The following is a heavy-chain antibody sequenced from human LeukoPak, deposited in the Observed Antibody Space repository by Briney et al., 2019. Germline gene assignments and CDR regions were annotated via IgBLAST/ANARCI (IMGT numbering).Heavy chain of an antibody. CDR1: GFTFSSYW. J-gene: IGHJ4*02. Sequence: GGSLRLSCAASGFTFSSYWMSWVRQAPGKGLGWVANIKQDGSEKYYVDSVKGRFTISRDNAKNTLYLQMNSLRAEDTAMYYCAREYSSSWPFDYWGQGTLVTVSS. D-gene: IGHD6-13*01. V-gene: IGHV3-7*01. CDR2: IKQDGSEK. CDR3: AREYSSSWPFDY.